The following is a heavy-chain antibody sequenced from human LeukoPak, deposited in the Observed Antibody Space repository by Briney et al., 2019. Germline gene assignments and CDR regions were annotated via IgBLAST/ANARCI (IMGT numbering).Heavy chain of an antibody. Sequence: ASVKVSCKASGYTFTAYYMHWVRQAPGQGLEWMGWINPNSGDTKYAQKFQGRVTMTRDTSISTAYMELSRLRSDDTALYYCATQSGSYLWRTDFDYWGQGTLVTVSS. CDR2: INPNSGDT. V-gene: IGHV1-2*02. CDR3: ATQSGSYLWRTDFDY. D-gene: IGHD3-22*01. J-gene: IGHJ4*02. CDR1: GYTFTAYY.